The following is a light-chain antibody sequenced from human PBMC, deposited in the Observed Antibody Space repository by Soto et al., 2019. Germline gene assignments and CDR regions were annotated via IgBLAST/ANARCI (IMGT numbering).Light chain of an antibody. CDR3: AAWDDSLNAHWV. V-gene: IGLV1-44*01. Sequence: QSVLTQPPSASGTPGQRVTISCSGSSPNIGSNAVNWYQQLPGTAPKLLIYSNNQRPSGVPDRFSGSKSGTSASLAISGLQSEDEAHYYCAAWDDSLNAHWVFGGGTKLTVL. J-gene: IGLJ3*02. CDR1: SPNIGSNA. CDR2: SNN.